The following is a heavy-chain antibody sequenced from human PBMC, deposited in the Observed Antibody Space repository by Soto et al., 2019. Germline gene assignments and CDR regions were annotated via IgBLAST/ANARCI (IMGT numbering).Heavy chain of an antibody. V-gene: IGHV4-34*01. J-gene: IGHJ4*02. CDR3: ARGRQAVVPAANAPRFDY. Sequence: SETLSLTCAVYGGSFSGYYWSWIRQPPGKGLEWIGEINHSGSTNYNPSLKSRVTISVDTSKNQFSLKLSSVTAADTAVYYCARGRQAVVPAANAPRFDYWGQGTLVTVSS. CDR2: INHSGST. CDR1: GGSFSGYY. D-gene: IGHD2-2*01.